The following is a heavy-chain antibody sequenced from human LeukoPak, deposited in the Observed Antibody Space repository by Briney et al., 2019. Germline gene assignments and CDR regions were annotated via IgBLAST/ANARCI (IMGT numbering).Heavy chain of an antibody. V-gene: IGHV4-59*01. CDR1: GGSFSSYY. D-gene: IGHD6-13*01. J-gene: IGHJ3*02. CDR3: AREGIAAARNAFDI. Sequence: SATLSLTCTVSGGSFSSYYWSWIRQPPGKGLEWIGYIYYSGSTNYNPSLKSRVTISVDTSKDQFSLKLSSVTAADTAVYYCAREGIAAARNAFDIWGQGTMVTVSS. CDR2: IYYSGST.